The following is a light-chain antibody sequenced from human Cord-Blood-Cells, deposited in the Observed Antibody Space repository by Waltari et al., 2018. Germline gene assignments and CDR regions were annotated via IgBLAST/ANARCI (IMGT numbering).Light chain of an antibody. J-gene: IGLJ2*01. V-gene: IGLV3-1*01. Sequence: SYELTQPPSVSVSPGQTASNTCSGAKLGDQYPCWYQPKPGKSPVLVIYQDSKRPSGIPERFSGSNSGNTATLTIRGTQAMDEADYYCQAWDSSTYPPGDVVFGVGTKLTVL. CDR2: QDS. CDR3: QAWDSSTYPPGDVV. CDR1: KLGDQY.